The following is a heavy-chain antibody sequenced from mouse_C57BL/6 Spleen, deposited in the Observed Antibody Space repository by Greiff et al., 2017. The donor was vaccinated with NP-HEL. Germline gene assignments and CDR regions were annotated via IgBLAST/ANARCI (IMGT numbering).Heavy chain of an antibody. CDR1: GYTFTDYN. V-gene: IGHV1-22*01. J-gene: IGHJ2*01. CDR2: INPNNGGT. CDR3: ARERERDFDY. Sequence: EVQLQQSGPELVKPGASVKMSCKASGYTFTDYNMHWVKQSHGKSLEWIGYINPNNGGTSYKQKFKGKATLTVNKSSSTAYMELRSLTAEDSAVYYCARERERDFDYWGQGTTLTVSS.